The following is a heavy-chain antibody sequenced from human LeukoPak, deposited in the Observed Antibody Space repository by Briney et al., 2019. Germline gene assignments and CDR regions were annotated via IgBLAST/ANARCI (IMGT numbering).Heavy chain of an antibody. CDR1: GYTFTSYY. CDR3: ARDSSDGDTAMVNQGVDY. D-gene: IGHD5-18*01. J-gene: IGHJ4*02. V-gene: IGHV1-46*01. Sequence: ASVKVSCKASGYTFTSYYMHWVRQAPGQGLEWMGIINPSGGSTSYAQKFQGRVTMTRDTSTSTVYMELSSLRSEDTAVYYCARDSSDGDTAMVNQGVDYWGQGTLVTVSS. CDR2: INPSGGST.